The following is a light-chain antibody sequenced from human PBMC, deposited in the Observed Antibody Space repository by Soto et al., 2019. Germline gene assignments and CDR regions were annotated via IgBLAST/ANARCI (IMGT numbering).Light chain of an antibody. CDR1: QSISTY. V-gene: IGKV1-39*01. J-gene: IGKJ1*01. CDR2: ASS. Sequence: DLQMTQSPSSLSASVGDRVTITCRASQSISTYLNWYQQKPGKAPKLLISASSSLQSEVTSRFSGSGSRTDFTLTIRGLEPEDFAVYFCQQTYITPPWTFGQGTKVDMK. CDR3: QQTYITPPWT.